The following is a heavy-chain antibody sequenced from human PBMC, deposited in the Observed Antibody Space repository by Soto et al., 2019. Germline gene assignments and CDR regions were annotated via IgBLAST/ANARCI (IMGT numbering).Heavy chain of an antibody. V-gene: IGHV4-30-4*01. CDR2: IYYSGST. Sequence: QVQLQESGPGLVKPSQTLSLTCTVFGGSVSTGDFYWTWIRQPPGKGLEWIGYIYYSGSTYYNPSLKSRASISVDASKNQFSLTLTSVSAADTGVYYCARGTLENSGYSDYWGQGTLVTVSS. J-gene: IGHJ4*02. CDR3: ARGTLENSGYSDY. D-gene: IGHD3-22*01. CDR1: GGSVSTGDFY.